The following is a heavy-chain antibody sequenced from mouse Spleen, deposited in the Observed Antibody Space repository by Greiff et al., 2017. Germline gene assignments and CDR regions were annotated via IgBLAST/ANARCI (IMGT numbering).Heavy chain of an antibody. CDR3: ARGATGRAWFAY. CDR1: GYTFTSYW. CDR2: IHPNSGST. D-gene: IGHD3-1*01. Sequence: QVQLQQSGAELVKPGASVKLSCKASGYTFTSYWMHWVKQRPGQGLEWIGMIHPNSGSTNYNEKFKSKATLTVDKSSSTAYMQLSSLTSEDSAVYYCARGATGRAWFAYWGQGTLVTVSA. V-gene: IGHV1-64*01. J-gene: IGHJ3*01.